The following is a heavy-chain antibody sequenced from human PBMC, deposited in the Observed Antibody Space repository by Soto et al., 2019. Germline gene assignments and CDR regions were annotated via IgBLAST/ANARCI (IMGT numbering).Heavy chain of an antibody. CDR3: AKTSYCSGGTCYYFDS. D-gene: IGHD2-15*01. J-gene: IGHJ4*02. CDR2: IYYSGST. CDR1: GGSISSSSYY. V-gene: IGHV4-39*07. Sequence: PSETLSLTCTVSGGSISSSSYYWGWIRQPPGKGLEWIGSIYYSGSTYYNPSLKSRVTISVDTSKNQFSLNLSSVTAADTAAYYCAKTSYCSGGTCYYFDSWGQGALVTVSS.